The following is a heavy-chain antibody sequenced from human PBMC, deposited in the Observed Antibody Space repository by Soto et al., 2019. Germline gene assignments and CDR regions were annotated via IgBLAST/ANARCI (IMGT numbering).Heavy chain of an antibody. D-gene: IGHD6-19*01. J-gene: IGHJ6*02. CDR1: GFTFSSYS. Sequence: VGSLRLSCAASGFTFSSYSMNWVRQAPGNGLEWVSYISSSSSTIYYSDSVKGRFTISRDNAKNSLYLQMNSLRDEDTAVYYCAREGIAVAGYYYYGMDVWGQGTTVTVSS. V-gene: IGHV3-48*02. CDR3: AREGIAVAGYYYYGMDV. CDR2: ISSSSSTI.